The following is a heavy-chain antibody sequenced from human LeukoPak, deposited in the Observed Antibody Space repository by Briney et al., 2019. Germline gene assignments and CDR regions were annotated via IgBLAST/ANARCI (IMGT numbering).Heavy chain of an antibody. Sequence: GASVKVSCKASGYTFTSYGISWVRQAPGQGLEWMGGIIPIFGTANYAQKFQGRVTITADESTSTAYMELSSLRSEDTAVYYCAREDPTVTTHFDYWGQGTLVTVSS. V-gene: IGHV1-69*13. D-gene: IGHD4-17*01. CDR1: GYTFTSYG. CDR3: AREDPTVTTHFDY. J-gene: IGHJ4*02. CDR2: IIPIFGTA.